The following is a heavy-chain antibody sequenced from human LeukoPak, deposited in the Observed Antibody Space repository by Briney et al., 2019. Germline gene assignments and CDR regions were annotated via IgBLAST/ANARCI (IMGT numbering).Heavy chain of an antibody. CDR1: GGSISSSSYY. CDR2: IYYSGST. V-gene: IGHV4-39*07. J-gene: IGHJ5*02. CDR3: ARDFASREARPEWWFDP. Sequence: SETLSLTCTVSGGSISSSSYYWGWIRQPPGKGLEWIGSIYYSGSTYYNPSLKSRVTISVDTSKNQFSLKLSSVTAADTAVYYCARDFASREARPEWWFDPWGQGTLVTVSS. D-gene: IGHD6-6*01.